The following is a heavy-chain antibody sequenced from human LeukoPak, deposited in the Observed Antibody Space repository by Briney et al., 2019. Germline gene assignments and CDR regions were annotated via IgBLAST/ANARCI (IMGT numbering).Heavy chain of an antibody. J-gene: IGHJ3*02. CDR2: INPSGGTP. Sequence: ASVKVSCKASGYTFTNYYMHWVRQAPGQGLEWMGIINPSGGTPTYAQKFQGRVTMTRDTSTSTVYMELSSLRSDDTAVYFCARDGQSHDFDIWGQGTMVTVST. V-gene: IGHV1-46*01. CDR1: GYTFTNYY. CDR3: ARDGQSHDFDI.